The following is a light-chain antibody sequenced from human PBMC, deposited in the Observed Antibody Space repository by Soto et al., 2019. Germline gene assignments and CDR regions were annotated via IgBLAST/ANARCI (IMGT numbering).Light chain of an antibody. V-gene: IGKV3D-20*02. J-gene: IGKJ1*01. CDR2: DAS. CDR1: QSISSNY. CDR3: QQRSNWPWT. Sequence: EIVLTQSPGTLSLSPGERATLSCRASQSISSNYLAWYQHKPGQAPRLLIYDASSKATGTPDRFSGSGSGTDFTLTISSLEPEDFAVYYCQQRSNWPWTFGQGTKVDIK.